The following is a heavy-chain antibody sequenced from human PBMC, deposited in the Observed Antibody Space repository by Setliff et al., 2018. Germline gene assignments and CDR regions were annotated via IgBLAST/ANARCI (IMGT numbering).Heavy chain of an antibody. CDR1: GYSFTSNW. J-gene: IGHJ1*01. CDR2: IYPGDSET. Sequence: GESLKISCVGSGYSFTSNWIAWVRQMPGKGLDWMGIIYPGDSETRYSPSFQGRVTISVDKSISTAYLQWGSLRASDSAIYYCASLQAAQYFQYWSQGTLVTVSS. V-gene: IGHV5-51*01. CDR3: ASLQAAQYFQY.